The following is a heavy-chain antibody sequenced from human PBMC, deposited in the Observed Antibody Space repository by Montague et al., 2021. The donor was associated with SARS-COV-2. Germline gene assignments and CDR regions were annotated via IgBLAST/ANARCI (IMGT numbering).Heavy chain of an antibody. CDR1: GFTFSSYS. CDR2: INGNSSTI. CDR3: ARADRGVYGMDV. V-gene: IGHV3-74*01. D-gene: IGHD3-22*01. Sequence: SLRLSCAASGFTFSSYSMHWLRQAPGKGLVWVSRINGNSSTISYADSVKGRFTISRDNAKNTLHLQMDSLRAEDTAVYYCARADRGVYGMDVWGQGTTVTVSS. J-gene: IGHJ6*01.